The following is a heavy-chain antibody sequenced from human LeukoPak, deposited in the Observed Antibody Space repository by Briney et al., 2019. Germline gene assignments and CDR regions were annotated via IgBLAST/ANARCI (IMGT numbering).Heavy chain of an antibody. Sequence: GASVKVSCKASGGTFSSYAISWVRQAPGQGLEWMGGIIPIFGSANYAQKFQGRVTITTDESTSTAYMELSSLRSEDTAVYYCARIAGDSSGYYLWWYFQHWGQGTLVTVSS. CDR2: IIPIFGSA. D-gene: IGHD3-22*01. CDR1: GGTFSSYA. CDR3: ARIAGDSSGYYLWWYFQH. V-gene: IGHV1-69*05. J-gene: IGHJ1*01.